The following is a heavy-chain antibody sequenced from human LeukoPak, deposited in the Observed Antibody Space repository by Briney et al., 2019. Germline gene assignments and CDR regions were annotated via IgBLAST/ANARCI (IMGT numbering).Heavy chain of an antibody. D-gene: IGHD6-13*01. J-gene: IGHJ6*03. CDR1: GYTFTSYD. CDR3: ARGCDSSSWFYYYYMDV. Sequence: ASVKVSCKASGYTFTSYDINWVRQATGQGLEWMGWMNPNSGNTGYAQKFQGRVTITRNTSISTAYMELSSLRSEDTAVYYCARGCDSSSWFYYYYMDVWGKGPRSPSP. V-gene: IGHV1-8*03. CDR2: MNPNSGNT.